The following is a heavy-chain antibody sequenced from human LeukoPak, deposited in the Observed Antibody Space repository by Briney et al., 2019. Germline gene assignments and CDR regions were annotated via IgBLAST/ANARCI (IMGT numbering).Heavy chain of an antibody. D-gene: IGHD2-2*01. CDR1: GFTFSSYA. Sequence: PGGSLRLSCAASGFTFSSYAMSWVRQAPGKGLEWVSAISDSGGSTFYADSVKGRFTISRDNSKNTLYLQMNSLRAEDTAVYYCAKARYCSSTNCCSSFDYWGQGTPVTVSS. CDR3: AKARYCSSTNCCSSFDY. J-gene: IGHJ4*02. CDR2: ISDSGGST. V-gene: IGHV3-23*01.